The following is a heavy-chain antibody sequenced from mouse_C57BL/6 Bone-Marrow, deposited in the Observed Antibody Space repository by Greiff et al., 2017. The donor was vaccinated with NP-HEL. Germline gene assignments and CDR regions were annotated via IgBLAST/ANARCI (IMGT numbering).Heavy chain of an antibody. V-gene: IGHV1-50*01. Sequence: QVQLQQPGAELVKPGASVKLSCKASGSTFTSYWMQLVTQRPGQGLEWIGEIDPSDSYTNYNQKFKGKATLTVDTSSSTAYMQLSSLTSEDSAVYYCARSTTVVAHYFDYWGQGTTLTVSS. CDR2: IDPSDSYT. CDR1: GSTFTSYW. J-gene: IGHJ2*01. D-gene: IGHD1-1*01. CDR3: ARSTTVVAHYFDY.